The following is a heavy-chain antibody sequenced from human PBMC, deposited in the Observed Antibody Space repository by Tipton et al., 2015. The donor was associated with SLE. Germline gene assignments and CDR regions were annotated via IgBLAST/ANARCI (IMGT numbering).Heavy chain of an antibody. D-gene: IGHD3-10*01. CDR3: ARDSWIRESLRRGDY. V-gene: IGHV3-30*19. CDR2: IWYDGSNK. CDR1: GFTFSSYG. J-gene: IGHJ4*02. Sequence: SLRLSCAASGFTFSSYGMHWVRQAPGKGLEWVAVIWYDGSNKYYADSVKGRFTISRDNSKNTLYLQMNSLRAEDTAVYYCARDSWIRESLRRGDYWGQGILVTVSS.